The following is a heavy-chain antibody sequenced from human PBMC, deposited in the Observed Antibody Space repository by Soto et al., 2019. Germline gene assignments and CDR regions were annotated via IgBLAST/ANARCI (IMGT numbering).Heavy chain of an antibody. CDR1: GGSFSGYY. CDR2: INHSGST. CDR3: ARARQRQQLVLNWFDP. Sequence: SETLSLTCAVYGGSFSGYYWSWIRQPPGKGLEWIGEINHSGSTNYNPSLKSRVTISVNTSKNQFSLKLSSVTAADTAVYYCARARQRQQLVLNWFDPWGQGTLVTVSS. D-gene: IGHD6-6*01. J-gene: IGHJ5*02. V-gene: IGHV4-34*01.